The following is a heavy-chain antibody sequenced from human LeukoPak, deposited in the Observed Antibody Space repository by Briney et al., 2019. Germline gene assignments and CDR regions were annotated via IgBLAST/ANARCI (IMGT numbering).Heavy chain of an antibody. Sequence: SVKVSCKASGGTFSSYAISWVRQAPGQGLEWMGGIIPIFGTANYAQKFQGRVTITADESTSTAYMELSSLRSEDTAVYYCARTFVTYYYGSGSYYYFDYWGQGALVTVSS. D-gene: IGHD3-10*01. J-gene: IGHJ4*02. CDR2: IIPIFGTA. V-gene: IGHV1-69*01. CDR1: GGTFSSYA. CDR3: ARTFVTYYYGSGSYYYFDY.